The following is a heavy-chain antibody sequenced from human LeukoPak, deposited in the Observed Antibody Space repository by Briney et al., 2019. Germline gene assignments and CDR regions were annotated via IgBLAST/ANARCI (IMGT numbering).Heavy chain of an antibody. D-gene: IGHD2-2*01. CDR1: GGTFSSYA. CDR2: IIPIFGTA. Sequence: SVKVSCKASGGTFSSYAISWVRQAPGQGLEWMGGIIPIFGTANYAQKFQGRVTITADKSTSTAYMELSSLRSEDTAVYYCARGYCSSTSCYYYYMDVWGKGTTVTVSS. CDR3: ARGYCSSTSCYYYYMDV. V-gene: IGHV1-69*06. J-gene: IGHJ6*03.